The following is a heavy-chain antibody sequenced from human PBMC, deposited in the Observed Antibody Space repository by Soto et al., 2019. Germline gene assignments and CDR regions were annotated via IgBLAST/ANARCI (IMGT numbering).Heavy chain of an antibody. CDR3: AGEIHYYDSSGYTPALNNNWFDP. J-gene: IGHJ5*02. CDR2: TYYRSKWYN. D-gene: IGHD3-22*01. CDR1: GDSVSSNSAA. V-gene: IGHV6-1*01. Sequence: PSQTLSLTCAISGDSVSSNSAAWNWIRQSPSRGLEWLGRTYYRSKWYNDYAVSVKSRITINPDTSKNQFSLQLNSVTPEDTAVYYCAGEIHYYDSSGYTPALNNNWFDPWGQGTLVTVSS.